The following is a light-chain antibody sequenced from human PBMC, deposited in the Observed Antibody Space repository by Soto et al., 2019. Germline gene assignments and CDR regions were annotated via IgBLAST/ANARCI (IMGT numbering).Light chain of an antibody. V-gene: IGKV3-11*01. Sequence: EIVLTQSPASLSLSPGEGATLSCRASQSVSTYLAWFQQKFGQPPRLLIYDASKRATGIPARFSGSGSGTDFTLTINILDTDDFAVYFCQQRSDWPITFGKGTRLEI. CDR3: QQRSDWPIT. CDR2: DAS. J-gene: IGKJ5*01. CDR1: QSVSTY.